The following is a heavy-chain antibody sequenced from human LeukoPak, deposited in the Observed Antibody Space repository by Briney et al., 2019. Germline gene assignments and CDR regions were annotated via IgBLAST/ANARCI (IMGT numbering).Heavy chain of an antibody. Sequence: GGSLRLSCAASGFTFSSYSMNWVRQAPGKGLEWVSSISSSSSHIYYADSVKGRFTISRDNAKNSLYLQMNSLRAEDTAVYYCARDEYSGYVHFDYWGQGTLVTVSS. V-gene: IGHV3-21*01. J-gene: IGHJ4*02. CDR1: GFTFSSYS. CDR2: ISSSSSHI. D-gene: IGHD5-12*01. CDR3: ARDEYSGYVHFDY.